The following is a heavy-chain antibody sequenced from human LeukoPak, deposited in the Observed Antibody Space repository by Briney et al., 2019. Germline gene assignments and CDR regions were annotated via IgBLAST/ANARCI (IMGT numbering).Heavy chain of an antibody. V-gene: IGHV4-59*01. CDR2: IYYSGST. D-gene: IGHD6-19*01. J-gene: IGHJ4*02. CDR1: GGSISSYY. Sequence: PSETLSLTCTVSGGSISSYYWSWIRQPPGKGLEWIGYIYYSGSTNYNPSLKSRATISVDTSKNQFSLKLSSVTAADTAVYYCARAGYSSGFWGFVDYWGQGTLVTVSS. CDR3: ARAGYSSGFWGFVDY.